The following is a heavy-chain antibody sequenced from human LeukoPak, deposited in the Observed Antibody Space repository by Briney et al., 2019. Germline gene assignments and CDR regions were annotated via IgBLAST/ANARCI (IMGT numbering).Heavy chain of an antibody. Sequence: ASVKVSCKASGYTFTGYYMHWVRQAPGQGLEWMGWINPNSGGTNYAQKFQGRVTMTRDTSISTAYMELSRLRSDDTAVYYCARVSGEMATTGDYWGQGTLVTVSS. J-gene: IGHJ4*02. CDR2: INPNSGGT. V-gene: IGHV1-2*02. CDR3: ARVSGEMATTGDY. CDR1: GYTFTGYY. D-gene: IGHD5-24*01.